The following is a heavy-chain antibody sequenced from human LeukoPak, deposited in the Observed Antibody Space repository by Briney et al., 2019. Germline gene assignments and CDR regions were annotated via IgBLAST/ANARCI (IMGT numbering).Heavy chain of an antibody. CDR3: ARQTAMGRSGDY. D-gene: IGHD5-18*01. CDR2: IDPSDSET. J-gene: IGHJ4*02. CDR1: GYSLASYW. V-gene: IGHV5-51*01. Sequence: GESLKISCKASGYSLASYWIGWVRQMPGKGLEWMGIIDPSDSETRYTPSFQGQVTISVDKSLTTADLQWNSLKASDTAMYYCARQTAMGRSGDYWGQGTLVTVSS.